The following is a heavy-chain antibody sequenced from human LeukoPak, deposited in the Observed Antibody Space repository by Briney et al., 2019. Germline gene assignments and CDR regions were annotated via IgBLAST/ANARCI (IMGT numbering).Heavy chain of an antibody. CDR1: GYTFTSYD. CDR2: MNPNSGNT. V-gene: IGHV1-8*01. D-gene: IGHD3-10*01. Sequence: ASVKVSCKASGYTFTSYDINWVRQATGQGLEWMGWMNPNSGNTGYAQKFQGRVTMTRNTSISTAYMELSSLRSEDTAVYYCARGPTMVRGVIITDNWFDPWGQGTLVTGSS. J-gene: IGHJ5*02. CDR3: ARGPTMVRGVIITDNWFDP.